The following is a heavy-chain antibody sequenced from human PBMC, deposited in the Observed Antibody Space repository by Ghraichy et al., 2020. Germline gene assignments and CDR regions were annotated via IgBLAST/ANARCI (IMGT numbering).Heavy chain of an antibody. D-gene: IGHD6-19*01. CDR3: ARSSGWLSDY. CDR1: GFTFSNYW. Sequence: GGSLRLSCAASGFTFSNYWMNWVRQAPGKGPEWVANIQKDGSAKYYVDSVTGRFSISRDNAKNSLFLQMNSLRAEDTAVYYCARSSGWLSDYWGQGALVTVSS. J-gene: IGHJ4*02. V-gene: IGHV3-7*01. CDR2: IQKDGSAK.